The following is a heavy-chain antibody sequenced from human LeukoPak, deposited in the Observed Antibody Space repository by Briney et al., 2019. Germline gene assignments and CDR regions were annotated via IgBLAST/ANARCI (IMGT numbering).Heavy chain of an antibody. Sequence: WRSLRLSCAASGFTFSSYAMHWVHQAPGKGLEWVAVISYDGSNKYYADSVKGRFTISRDNSKNTLYLQMNSLRAEDTAVYYCARDMPPSTVTTVYYYYYYMDVWGKGTTVTVSS. J-gene: IGHJ6*03. CDR2: ISYDGSNK. CDR1: GFTFSSYA. CDR3: ARDMPPSTVTTVYYYYYYMDV. D-gene: IGHD4-17*01. V-gene: IGHV3-30*04.